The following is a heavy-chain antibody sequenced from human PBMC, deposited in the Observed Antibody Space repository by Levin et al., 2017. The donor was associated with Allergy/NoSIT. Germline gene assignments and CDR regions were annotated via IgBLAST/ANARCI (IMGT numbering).Heavy chain of an antibody. J-gene: IGHJ4*02. CDR3: ARGQWSAEVHLDS. V-gene: IGHV4-59*11. Sequence: SETLSLTCIVSDNSIYSHFWSWIRQSPGKGLEWIGYIHQNGGTNYNPSLKSRVAMSVDTSKNQFSLKLTSVTGADTAVYYCARGQWSAEVHLDSWGQGTLVTVSS. CDR2: IHQNGGT. D-gene: IGHD2-15*01. CDR1: DNSIYSHF.